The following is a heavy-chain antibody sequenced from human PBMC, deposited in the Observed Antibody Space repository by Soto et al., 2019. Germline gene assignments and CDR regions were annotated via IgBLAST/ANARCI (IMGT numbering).Heavy chain of an antibody. V-gene: IGHV1-69*12. CDR3: ARVTWGTAADDAFDI. Sequence: QVQLVQSGAEVKKPGSSVKVSCKASGGTFSSYAISWVRQAPGQGLEWMGGVIPIFGTAHYAQKFQGRVTMTADESTGTADMELSSLRSEDTAVYYCARVTWGTAADDAFDIWGQGTMVTVSS. CDR1: GGTFSSYA. D-gene: IGHD6-25*01. J-gene: IGHJ3*02. CDR2: VIPIFGTA.